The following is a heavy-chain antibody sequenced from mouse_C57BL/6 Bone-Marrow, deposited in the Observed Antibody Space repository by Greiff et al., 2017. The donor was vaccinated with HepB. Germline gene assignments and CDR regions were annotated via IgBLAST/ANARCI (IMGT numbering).Heavy chain of an antibody. CDR2: IYPGSGST. Sequence: QVQLQQSGAELVKPGASVKMSCKASGYTFTSYWITWVKQRPGQGLEWIGDIYPGSGSTNYNEKFKSKATLTVDTTSSTAYMQLSSLTSDDSAVYYCADYYYAMDYWGQGTSVTVSS. J-gene: IGHJ4*01. V-gene: IGHV1-55*01. CDR1: GYTFTSYW. CDR3: ADYYYAMDY.